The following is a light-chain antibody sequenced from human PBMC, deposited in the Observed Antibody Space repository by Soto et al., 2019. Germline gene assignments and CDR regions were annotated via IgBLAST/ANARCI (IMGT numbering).Light chain of an antibody. V-gene: IGKV3-20*01. J-gene: IGKJ2*01. CDR1: QGVSSSY. CDR3: QLYGDSPPYT. CDR2: GAS. Sequence: EIVLTQSPGTLSLSQGERAALSCRASQGVSSSYLAWYQQKPGQAPRLLVDGASRRATGIPNRFSGGGSHLTISRLEPEDFAVYYCQLYGDSPPYTFGQGTKVDIK.